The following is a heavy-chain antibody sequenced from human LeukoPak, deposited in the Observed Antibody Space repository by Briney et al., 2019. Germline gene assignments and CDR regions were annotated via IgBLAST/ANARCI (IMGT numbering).Heavy chain of an antibody. Sequence: ASVKVSCKASGYTFTGYYMHWVRQAPGQGLEWMGWINPNSGGTNYAQKFQGRVTMTRDTSISTAYMELSSLRSEDTAVYYCASDPRYCSSTSCYFGWFDPWGQGTLVTVSS. J-gene: IGHJ5*02. CDR1: GYTFTGYY. D-gene: IGHD2-2*01. CDR2: INPNSGGT. CDR3: ASDPRYCSSTSCYFGWFDP. V-gene: IGHV1-2*02.